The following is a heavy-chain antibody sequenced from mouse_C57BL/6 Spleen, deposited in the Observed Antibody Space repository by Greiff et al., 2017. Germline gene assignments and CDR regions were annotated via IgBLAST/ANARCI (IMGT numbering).Heavy chain of an antibody. Sequence: QVQLQQPGAELVMPGASVKLSCKASGYTFTSYWMHWVKQRPGQGLEWIGEIDPSDSYTNYNQKFKGKSTLTVDKSSSTAYMQLSSLTSEDSAVYYCARKISNHLYFDVWGTGTTVTVSS. CDR2: IDPSDSYT. V-gene: IGHV1-69*01. CDR1: GYTFTSYW. CDR3: ARKISNHLYFDV. D-gene: IGHD2-5*01. J-gene: IGHJ1*03.